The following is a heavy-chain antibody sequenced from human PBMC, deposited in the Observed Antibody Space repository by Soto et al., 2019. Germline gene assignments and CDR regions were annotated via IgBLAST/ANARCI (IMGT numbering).Heavy chain of an antibody. J-gene: IGHJ4*02. CDR3: ARQVVSYDVFDY. D-gene: IGHD3-22*01. CDR1: GGSFSCYY. V-gene: IGHV4-34*01. Sequence: PSETLSLTCAVYGGSFSCYYWSWIRQPPGKGLEWIGEINHSGSTNYNPSLKSRVTISVDTSKNQFSLKLSSVTATDTAVYYCARQVVSYDVFDYWGQGTLVTVSS. CDR2: INHSGST.